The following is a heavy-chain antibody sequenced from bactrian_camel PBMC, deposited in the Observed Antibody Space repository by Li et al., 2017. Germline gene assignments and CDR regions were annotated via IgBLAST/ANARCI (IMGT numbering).Heavy chain of an antibody. V-gene: IGHV3S55*01. CDR2: IGSDGTT. Sequence: HVQLVESGGASVQAGGSLRLSCVGSRHIARRYCMGWFRQAPGKEREGVATIGSDGTTTYADSVKGRFTISQDKVTSKRTIYLEMTGLNPGDSATYICSADHQAYECRVGSSFWADFFYYRGRGTQVTVS. CDR1: RHIARRYC. CDR3: SADHQAYECRVGSSFWADFFYY. J-gene: IGHJ4*01. D-gene: IGHD3*01.